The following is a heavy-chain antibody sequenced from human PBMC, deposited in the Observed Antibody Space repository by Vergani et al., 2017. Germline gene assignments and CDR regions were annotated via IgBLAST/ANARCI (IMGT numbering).Heavy chain of an antibody. CDR2: ISGSGGST. D-gene: IGHD3-10*01. J-gene: IGHJ5*02. CDR3: AKVEELLWFGENWFDP. CDR1: GFTFSSYA. Sequence: EVQLLESGGGLVQPGGSLRLSCAASGFTFSSYAMSWVRQAPGKGLEWVSAISGSGGSTYYADSVKGRFTISRDNSKNTLYLQMNSLGAEDTAVYYCAKVEELLWFGENWFDPWGQGTLVTVSS. V-gene: IGHV3-23*01.